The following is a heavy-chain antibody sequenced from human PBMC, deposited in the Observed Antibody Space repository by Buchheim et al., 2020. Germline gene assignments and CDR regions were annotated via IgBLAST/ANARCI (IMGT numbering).Heavy chain of an antibody. CDR1: GGSISSSSYY. D-gene: IGHD3-16*02. CDR3: ARGQDDYVWGSYRSEYFQH. V-gene: IGHV4-39*07. Sequence: QLQLQESGPGLVKPSETLSLTCTVSGGSISSSSYYWGWIRQPPGKGLEWIGSIYYSGSTYYNPSLKSRVTISVDTSKNQFSLKLSSVTAADTAVYYCARGQDDYVWGSYRSEYFQHWGQGTL. CDR2: IYYSGST. J-gene: IGHJ1*01.